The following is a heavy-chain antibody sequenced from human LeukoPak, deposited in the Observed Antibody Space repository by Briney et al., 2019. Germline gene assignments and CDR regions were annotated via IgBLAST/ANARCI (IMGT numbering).Heavy chain of an antibody. J-gene: IGHJ6*03. CDR3: ARELSITIFGVVIEYYMDV. D-gene: IGHD3-3*01. Sequence: PGGSLRLSCVASGFTFSSYNMNWVRQVPGKGLEWVSYISGSSLGSSFTIYYADSVKGRFTISRDNSKNTLYLQMNGLRAEDTAVYYCARELSITIFGVVIEYYMDVWGKGTTVTVSS. CDR2: ISGSSLGSSFTI. V-gene: IGHV3-48*01. CDR1: GFTFSSYN.